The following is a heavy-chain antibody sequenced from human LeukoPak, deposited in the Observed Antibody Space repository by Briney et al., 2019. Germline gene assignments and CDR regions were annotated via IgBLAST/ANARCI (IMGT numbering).Heavy chain of an antibody. V-gene: IGHV3-9*01. CDR2: ISWNSGSI. J-gene: IGHJ6*02. Sequence: PGGSLRLSCAASGFTFDDYAMHWVRQAPGKGLEWVSGISWNSGSIGYADSVKGRFTISRDNAKNSLYLQMNSLRDEDTAFYYCARFSGDYYGMDVWGQGTTVTVSS. D-gene: IGHD3-3*01. CDR1: GFTFDDYA. CDR3: ARFSGDYYGMDV.